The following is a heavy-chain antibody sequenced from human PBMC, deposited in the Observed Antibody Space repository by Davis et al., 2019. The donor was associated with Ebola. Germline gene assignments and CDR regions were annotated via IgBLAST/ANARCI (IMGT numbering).Heavy chain of an antibody. D-gene: IGHD3-3*01. Sequence: PGGSLRLSCAASGFTFSSYGMHWVRQAPGKGLEWVAVISYDGSNKYYADSVKGRFTISRDNSKNTLYLQMNSLRAEDTAVYYCAKVRFLEWLLNYWGQGTLVTVSS. CDR1: GFTFSSYG. CDR2: ISYDGSNK. J-gene: IGHJ4*02. V-gene: IGHV3-30*18. CDR3: AKVRFLEWLLNY.